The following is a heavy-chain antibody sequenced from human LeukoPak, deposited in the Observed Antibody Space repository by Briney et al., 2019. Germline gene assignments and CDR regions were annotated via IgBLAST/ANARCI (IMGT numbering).Heavy chain of an antibody. Sequence: ASVKVSCKASGYTFTSYGISWVRQAPGQGLEWMRWISAYNGNTNYAQKLQGRVTMTTDTSTSTAYMELRSLRSDDTAVYYCAKMRIEQQWLVNYYYYYGMDVWGQGTTVTVSS. V-gene: IGHV1-18*01. D-gene: IGHD6-19*01. CDR1: GYTFTSYG. J-gene: IGHJ6*02. CDR3: AKMRIEQQWLVNYYYYYGMDV. CDR2: ISAYNGNT.